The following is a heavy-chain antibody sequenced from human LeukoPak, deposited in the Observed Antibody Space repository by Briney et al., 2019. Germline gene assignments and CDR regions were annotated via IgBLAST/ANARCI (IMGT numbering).Heavy chain of an antibody. CDR1: GGSFSDYY. CDR2: INHSGST. D-gene: IGHD3-22*01. Sequence: SSETLSLTCAVYGGSFSDYYWNWIRQPPGKGLEWIGEINHSGSTNYNPSLKSQVTMSVDTFKNQFSLTLSSVTAADTAVYYCARVQDFETRGYYLGYWGHGTLVTVSS. CDR3: ARVQDFETRGYYLGY. V-gene: IGHV4-34*01. J-gene: IGHJ4*01.